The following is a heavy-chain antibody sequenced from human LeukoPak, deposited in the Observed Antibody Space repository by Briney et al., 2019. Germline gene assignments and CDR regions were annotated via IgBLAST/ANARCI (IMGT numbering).Heavy chain of an antibody. CDR3: VSLGATTIYYYGMDV. CDR2: INPNSGGT. CDR1: GYTFTDYY. V-gene: IGHV1-2*02. J-gene: IGHJ6*02. Sequence: ASVKVSCKASGYTFTDYYLHWVRQAPGQGLEWMGWINPNSGGTNYAQKFQGRVTMTRDTSISTVYMELSRLSSDDTAVYYCVSLGATTIYYYGMDVWGQGTTVTVSS. D-gene: IGHD1-26*01.